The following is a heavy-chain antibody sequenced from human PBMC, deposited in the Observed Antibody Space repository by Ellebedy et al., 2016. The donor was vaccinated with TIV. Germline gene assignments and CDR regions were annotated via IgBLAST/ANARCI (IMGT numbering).Heavy chain of an antibody. J-gene: IGHJ6*02. CDR3: ARRHEGGSITIFGVVTYGMDV. CDR1: GVSFSGYY. V-gene: IGHV4-34*01. D-gene: IGHD3-3*01. CDR2: INHSGST. Sequence: MPSETLSLTCAVSGVSFSGYYSSWIRQPPGKGLEWIGEINHSGSTNYNPSLKSRVTISVDTSKNQFSLKLSSVTAADTAVYYCARRHEGGSITIFGVVTYGMDVWGQGTTVTVSS.